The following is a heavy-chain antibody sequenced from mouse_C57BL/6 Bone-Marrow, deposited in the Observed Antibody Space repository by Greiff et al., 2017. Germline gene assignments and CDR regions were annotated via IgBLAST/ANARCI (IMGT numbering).Heavy chain of an antibody. Sequence: EVKLVESGGGLVKPGGSLKLSCAASGFTFSSYAMSWVRQTPEKRLEWVATISDGGSYTYYPDNVKGRFTISRYNAKNNLYLQMSHLKSEDTAMYYCASVPTPDYWGQGTSVTVSS. J-gene: IGHJ4*01. CDR2: ISDGGSYT. D-gene: IGHD5-1*01. V-gene: IGHV5-4*03. CDR3: ASVPTPDY. CDR1: GFTFSSYA.